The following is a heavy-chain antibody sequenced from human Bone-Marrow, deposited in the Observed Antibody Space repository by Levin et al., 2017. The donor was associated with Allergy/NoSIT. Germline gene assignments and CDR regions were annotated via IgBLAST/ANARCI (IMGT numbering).Heavy chain of an antibody. J-gene: IGHJ3*02. CDR3: ARAVQERRDDAFDI. CDR1: GGTFSSYA. D-gene: IGHD1-1*01. V-gene: IGHV1-69*06. Sequence: KISCKASGGTFSSYAISWVRQAPGQGLEWMGGIIPIFGTANYAQKFQGRVTITADKSTSTAYMELSSLRSEDTAVYYCARAVQERRDDAFDIWGQGTMVTVSS. CDR2: IIPIFGTA.